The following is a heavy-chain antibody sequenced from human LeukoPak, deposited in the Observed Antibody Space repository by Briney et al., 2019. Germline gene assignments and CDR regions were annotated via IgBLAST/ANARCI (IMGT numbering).Heavy chain of an antibody. CDR3: ARDLGYCTKGVCHTRCDY. CDR2: ISGSGGST. J-gene: IGHJ4*02. V-gene: IGHV3-23*01. CDR1: GFTFSSYA. D-gene: IGHD2-8*01. Sequence: GGSLRLSCAASGFTFSSYAMSWVRQAPGKGLEWVSAISGSGGSTYYADSVKGRFTISRDNSKNTLYLQMNSLRAEDTAVYYCARDLGYCTKGVCHTRCDYWGQGTLVAVSS.